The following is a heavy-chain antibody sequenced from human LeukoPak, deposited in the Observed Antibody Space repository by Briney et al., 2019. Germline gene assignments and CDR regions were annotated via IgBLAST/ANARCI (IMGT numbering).Heavy chain of an antibody. V-gene: IGHV4-34*01. CDR2: INHSGST. J-gene: IGHJ5*02. Sequence: SETLSLTCAVYGGSFSGYYWSWIRQPPGKGLEWIGEINHSGSTNYNPSLKSRVTISVDTSKNQFSLKLSSVTAADTAVYYCARDTGTTGEVKFDPWGQGTLVTVSS. D-gene: IGHD4-17*01. CDR1: GGSFSGYY. CDR3: ARDTGTTGEVKFDP.